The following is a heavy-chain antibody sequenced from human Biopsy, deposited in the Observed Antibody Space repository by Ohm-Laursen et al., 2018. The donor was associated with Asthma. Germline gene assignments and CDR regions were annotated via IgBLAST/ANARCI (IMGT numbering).Heavy chain of an antibody. CDR1: AYTITSNA. D-gene: IGHD5-12*01. J-gene: IGHJ6*02. CDR2: INPGNGNT. V-gene: IGHV1-3*01. CDR3: ARGYSGSDRIVYYYSGLEV. Sequence: SSVKASCKASAYTITSNAMHWVRQAPGQRLEWMGWINPGNGNTKYSQKFQGRVTITRDTSASTAYMDLSSLRSEDTAVYYCARGYSGSDRIVYYYSGLEVWGQGTTVTVSS.